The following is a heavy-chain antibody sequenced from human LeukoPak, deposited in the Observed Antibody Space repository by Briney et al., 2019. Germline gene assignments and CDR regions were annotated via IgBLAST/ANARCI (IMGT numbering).Heavy chain of an antibody. Sequence: GASVKVSCKASGYTFTSYGISWVRQAPGQGLEWMGWISAYNGNTNYAQKLQGRVTMTTDTSTSTAYMELRSLRSDDTAAYYCARGGWGYGSGSYYVIWGQGTMVTVPS. CDR2: ISAYNGNT. J-gene: IGHJ3*02. CDR1: GYTFTSYG. CDR3: ARGGWGYGSGSYYVI. V-gene: IGHV1-18*01. D-gene: IGHD3-10*01.